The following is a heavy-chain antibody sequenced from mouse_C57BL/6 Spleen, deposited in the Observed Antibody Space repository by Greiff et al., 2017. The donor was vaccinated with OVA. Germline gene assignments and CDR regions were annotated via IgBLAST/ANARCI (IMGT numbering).Heavy chain of an antibody. J-gene: IGHJ4*01. CDR3: ARIYYDPYAMDY. D-gene: IGHD2-4*01. CDR2: ISNLAYSI. Sequence: EVMLVESGGGLVQPGGSLKLSCAASGFTFSDYGMAWVRQAPRKGPEWVAFISNLAYSIYYADTVTGRFTISRENAKNTLYLEMSSLRSEDTAVYYCARIYYDPYAMDYWGQGTSVTVSS. V-gene: IGHV5-15*01. CDR1: GFTFSDYG.